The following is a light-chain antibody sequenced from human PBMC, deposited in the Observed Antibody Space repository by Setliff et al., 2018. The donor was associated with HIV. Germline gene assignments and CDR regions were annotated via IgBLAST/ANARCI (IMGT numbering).Light chain of an antibody. Sequence: QSALAQPASVSGSPGQSITISCTGTSSVIANSKVVSWYQQHPGKAPKLLIYDVSKRPSGISSRFSASESGNTVSLTISGLQADDEADYYCCAFAGIYVFGTGTKVTVL. CDR3: CAFAGIYV. CDR1: SSVIANSKV. J-gene: IGLJ1*01. V-gene: IGLV2-23*02. CDR2: DVS.